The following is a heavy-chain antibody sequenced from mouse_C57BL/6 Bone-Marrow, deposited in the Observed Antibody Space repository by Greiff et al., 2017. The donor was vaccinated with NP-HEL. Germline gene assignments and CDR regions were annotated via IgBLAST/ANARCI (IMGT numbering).Heavy chain of an antibody. CDR1: GFNIKNTY. J-gene: IGHJ1*03. V-gene: IGHV14-3*01. D-gene: IGHD1-1*01. CDR2: IDPANGNT. CDR3: SDLLLRVYWYFDV. Sequence: VQLQQSVAELVRPGASVKLSCTASGFNIKNTYMHWVKQRPEQGLEWIGRIDPANGNTKYAPKFQGKATITADTSSNTAYLQLSSLTSEDTAIYYCSDLLLRVYWYFDVWGTGTTVTVSS.